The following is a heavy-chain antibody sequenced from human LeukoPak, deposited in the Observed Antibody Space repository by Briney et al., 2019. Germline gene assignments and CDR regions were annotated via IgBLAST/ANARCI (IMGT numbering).Heavy chain of an antibody. CDR3: AKCPTYYYDSSGYFDY. V-gene: IGHV3-9*01. D-gene: IGHD3-22*01. J-gene: IGHJ4*02. CDR2: ISWNSGSI. Sequence: GGSLRLSCAASGFTFDDYAMHWVRQAPGKGLEWVSGISWNSGSIGYADSVKGRFTISRDNSKNTLYLQMNSLRAEDTAVYYCAKCPTYYYDSSGYFDYWGQGTLVTVSS. CDR1: GFTFDDYA.